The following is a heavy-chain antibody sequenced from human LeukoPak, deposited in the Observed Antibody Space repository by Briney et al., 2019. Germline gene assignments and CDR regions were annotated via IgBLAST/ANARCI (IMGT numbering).Heavy chain of an antibody. J-gene: IGHJ6*02. CDR1: GYTFTAYY. V-gene: IGHV1-2*02. Sequence: ASVKVSCKASGYTFTAYYIQWVRQGPGQGLEWMGWINPNSGGTNYAQKFQGRVTMTRDTSISTAYMDLSRLRSDDTAVYYCAAAVVPAARRGGHYGMDVWGQGTTVTVSS. D-gene: IGHD2-2*01. CDR2: INPNSGGT. CDR3: AAAVVPAARRGGHYGMDV.